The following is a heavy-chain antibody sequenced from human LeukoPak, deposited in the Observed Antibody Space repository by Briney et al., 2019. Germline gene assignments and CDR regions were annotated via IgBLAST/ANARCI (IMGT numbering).Heavy chain of an antibody. CDR2: VSSSGTTI. CDR1: GFTFSDYY. D-gene: IGHD4-17*01. CDR3: ARVYGDYALGYFDY. J-gene: IGHJ4*02. Sequence: GGSLRLSCAASGFTFSDYYMSWIRQAPGKGLEWVSYVSSSGTTIYYGDSVKGRFAISRDDAKNSLYLQMNSLRAEDTAVYYCARVYGDYALGYFDYWGQGTLVTVSS. V-gene: IGHV3-11*01.